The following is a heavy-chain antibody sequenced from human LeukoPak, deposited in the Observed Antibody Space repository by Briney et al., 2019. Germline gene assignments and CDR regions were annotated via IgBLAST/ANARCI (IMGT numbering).Heavy chain of an antibody. CDR3: ARERARGYSYGGPFDY. V-gene: IGHV4-59*01. CDR1: GGSISSYY. Sequence: SETLSLTCTVSGGSISSYYWSWIRQPPGKGLEWIGYIYYSGSTNYNPSLKSRVTIAVDTSKNQFSLKLSSVTAADTAVYYCARERARGYSYGGPFDYWGQGTLVTVSS. J-gene: IGHJ4*02. CDR2: IYYSGST. D-gene: IGHD5-18*01.